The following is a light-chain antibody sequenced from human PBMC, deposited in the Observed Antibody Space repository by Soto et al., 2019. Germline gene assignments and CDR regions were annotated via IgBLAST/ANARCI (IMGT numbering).Light chain of an antibody. CDR2: DNN. CDR3: CSYAGSYTHV. Sequence: QSVLTQPPSVSAAPGQKVIISCSGSSFNIGNNYVSWYQQLPGTAPKLLIYDNNKRPSGIPDRFSGSKSGTSATLAITGLQTADEADYYCCSYAGSYTHVFGTGTKV. CDR1: SFNIGNNY. V-gene: IGLV1-51*01. J-gene: IGLJ1*01.